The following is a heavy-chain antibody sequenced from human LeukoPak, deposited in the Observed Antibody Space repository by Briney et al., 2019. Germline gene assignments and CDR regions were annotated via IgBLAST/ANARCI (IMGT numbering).Heavy chain of an antibody. CDR3: AKATYSSSWNLYFDY. Sequence: PGGSLRLPCATSGFSLSSYAMSGFRQAPGKGLEWFSSVSGSGDSTYYADSVKGRFTISRDNSKNTLYLQMNSLRAEDTAVYHCAKATYSSSWNLYFDYWGQGTLVTVSS. CDR1: GFSLSSYA. D-gene: IGHD6-13*01. J-gene: IGHJ4*02. V-gene: IGHV3-23*01. CDR2: VSGSGDST.